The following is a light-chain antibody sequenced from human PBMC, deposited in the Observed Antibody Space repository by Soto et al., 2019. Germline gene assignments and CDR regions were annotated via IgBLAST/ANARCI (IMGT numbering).Light chain of an antibody. CDR2: GAS. J-gene: IGKJ5*01. V-gene: IGKV3D-15*01. CDR3: QQYNNWPAIT. CDR1: QSVSGN. Sequence: EIVMTQSPATLSVSPGERATLSCRASQSVSGNLAWYQQKPGQAPRLLIYGASTRATGIPGRFSGSGSGTEFTLTISSLQSEDFAVYSCQQYNNWPAITVGQGTRLESK.